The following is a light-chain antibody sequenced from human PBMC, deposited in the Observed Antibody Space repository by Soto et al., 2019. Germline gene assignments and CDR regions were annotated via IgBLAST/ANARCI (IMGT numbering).Light chain of an antibody. CDR3: QQSYTTPLT. CDR2: RAS. Sequence: IPLTQSPSSLSASFGYSVTITFGASQTIYSYLVWYQHAPGRAPKLLIYRASTLQGGVPSRFSGSGSGTDFTLTISSLQPEDFATYYCQQSYTTPLTFGGGTKVDIK. J-gene: IGKJ4*01. V-gene: IGKV1-39*01. CDR1: QTIYSY.